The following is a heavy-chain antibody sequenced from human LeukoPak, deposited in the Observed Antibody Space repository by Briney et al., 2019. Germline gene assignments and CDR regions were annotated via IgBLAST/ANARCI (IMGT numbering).Heavy chain of an antibody. V-gene: IGHV3-30*02. CDR1: GFPFSDSG. CDR2: IWNGGSNK. D-gene: IGHD6-19*01. CDR3: TIFTNGWD. Sequence: GGSLRLSCAASGFPFSDSGMHWIRQPAGKGLEWVASIWNGGSNKYYRAPEKGRFTISRDNYKNIPDLQMYGLSADDAALYCCTIFTNGWDWGQGNLVTLSP. J-gene: IGHJ4*02.